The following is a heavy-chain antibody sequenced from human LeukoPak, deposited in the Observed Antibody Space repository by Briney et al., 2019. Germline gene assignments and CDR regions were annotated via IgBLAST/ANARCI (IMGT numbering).Heavy chain of an antibody. CDR2: INPNSGGT. J-gene: IGHJ4*02. CDR1: GYTFTGYY. D-gene: IGHD3-22*01. Sequence: ASVKVSCKASGYTFTGYYMHWVRQAPGQGLEWMGWINPNSGGTNYAQKFQGRVTMTRDTSISTAYMELSRLRSDDTAVYYCARDNHDRSGYYASYWGQGTLVTVSS. V-gene: IGHV1-2*02. CDR3: ARDNHDRSGYYASY.